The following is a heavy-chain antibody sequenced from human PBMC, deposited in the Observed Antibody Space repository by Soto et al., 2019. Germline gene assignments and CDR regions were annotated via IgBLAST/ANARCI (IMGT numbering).Heavy chain of an antibody. CDR3: AKGRGSSSWGWDNFDY. D-gene: IGHD6-13*01. V-gene: IGHV3-23*01. Sequence: EVQLLESGGGLVQPGGSLRLSCAASGFTFSSYAMSWVRQAPGKGLEWVSAISGSGGSTYYADSVKGRFTISRDNSKNTLYLQMNSLRAEETAVYYCAKGRGSSSWGWDNFDYWCQGALVSVSS. J-gene: IGHJ4*02. CDR2: ISGSGGST. CDR1: GFTFSSYA.